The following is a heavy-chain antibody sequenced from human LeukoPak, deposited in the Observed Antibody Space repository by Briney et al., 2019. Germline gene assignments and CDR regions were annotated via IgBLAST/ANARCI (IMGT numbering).Heavy chain of an antibody. CDR1: GFTFSSYA. Sequence: GGSLRLSCAASGFTFSSYAMSWVRQAPGKGLEWVSAISGSGGSTYYADSVKGRFTISRDNSKNTLYLQMNSLRAEDTAVYYCAEDPSYYDSSGSLYYFDYWGQGTLVTVSS. D-gene: IGHD3-22*01. CDR2: ISGSGGST. J-gene: IGHJ4*02. V-gene: IGHV3-23*01. CDR3: AEDPSYYDSSGSLYYFDY.